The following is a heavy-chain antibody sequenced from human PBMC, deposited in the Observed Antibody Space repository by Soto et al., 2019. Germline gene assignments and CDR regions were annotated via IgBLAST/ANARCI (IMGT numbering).Heavy chain of an antibody. D-gene: IGHD3-22*01. CDR3: ARHEYYYDSSGSRWGWFDP. V-gene: IGHV4-39*01. CDR1: GGSISSSSYY. CDR2: IYYSGST. J-gene: IGHJ5*02. Sequence: PSETLSLTCTVSGGSISSSSYYWGWIRQPPGKGLEWIGSIYYSGSTYYNPSLKSRVTISVDTSKNQFSLKLSSVTAADTAVYYCARHEYYYDSSGSRWGWFDPWGQGTLVTVSS.